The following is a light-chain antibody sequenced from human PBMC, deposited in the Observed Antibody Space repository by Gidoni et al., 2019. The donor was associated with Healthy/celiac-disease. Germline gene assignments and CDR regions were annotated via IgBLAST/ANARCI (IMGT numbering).Light chain of an antibody. V-gene: IGKV2-28*01. Sequence: DIVITQSPLSLRVTLGEPAAISSRSSQSLLHSTGYNYLDWYLQKPGQSPLLLTSLGSTRASGVPDRFSASGSGTDFTLKLRRVEAADVGVYYCMQALQTLYTFGQGTKLEIK. CDR2: LGS. CDR1: QSLLHSTGYNY. J-gene: IGKJ2*01. CDR3: MQALQTLYT.